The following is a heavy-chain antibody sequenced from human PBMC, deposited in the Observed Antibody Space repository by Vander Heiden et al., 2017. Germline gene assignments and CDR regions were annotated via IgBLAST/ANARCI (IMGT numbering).Heavy chain of an antibody. J-gene: IGHJ4*02. D-gene: IGHD6-13*01. Sequence: QVQLVQSGAEVKKPAASVQVSCQASGYTFTSYGISWVRQAPRQGLAWMGWISADNGNTNYAQKLQGRVTMTTDTSTSTAYMELRSLRSDDTAVYYCARDETSSGIAAAGFDYWGQGTLVTVSS. V-gene: IGHV1-18*01. CDR2: ISADNGNT. CDR3: ARDETSSGIAAAGFDY. CDR1: GYTFTSYG.